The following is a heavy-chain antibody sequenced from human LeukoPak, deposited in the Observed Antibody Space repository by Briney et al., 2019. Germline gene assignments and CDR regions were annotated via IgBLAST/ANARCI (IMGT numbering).Heavy chain of an antibody. CDR3: AAGGDYGGNSVDY. Sequence: SVKVSCKASGGTFSSYAISWVRQAPGQGLEWMGRIIPIFGTANYAQKFQGRVTITTDESTSTAYMELSSLRSEDTAVYYCAAGGDYGGNSVDYWDQGTLVTVSS. V-gene: IGHV1-69*05. D-gene: IGHD4-23*01. CDR1: GGTFSSYA. CDR2: IIPIFGTA. J-gene: IGHJ4*02.